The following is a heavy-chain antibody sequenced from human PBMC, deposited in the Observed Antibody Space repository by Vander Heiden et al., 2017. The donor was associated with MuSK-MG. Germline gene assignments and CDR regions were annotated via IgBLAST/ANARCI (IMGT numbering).Heavy chain of an antibody. J-gene: IGHJ6*02. Sequence: EVQLVQSGAEVKKPGESLKISCKGSGYSFTSYWIGWVRQMPGKGLEWMGIIYPGDSDTRYSPSFQGQVTISADKSISTAYLQWSSLKASDTAMYYCARRVEEQQRADYYGMDVWGQGTTVTVSS. CDR3: ARRVEEQQRADYYGMDV. V-gene: IGHV5-51*03. CDR1: GYSFTSYW. CDR2: IYPGDSDT. D-gene: IGHD6-13*01.